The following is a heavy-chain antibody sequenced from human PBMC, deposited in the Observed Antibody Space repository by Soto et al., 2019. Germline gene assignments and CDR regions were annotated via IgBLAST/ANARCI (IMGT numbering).Heavy chain of an antibody. J-gene: IGHJ6*02. V-gene: IGHV4-59*08. CDR3: ARHPTIARFENGLDV. D-gene: IGHD1-1*01. Sequence: SETLSLTCTVSGGSVSGYYWSWIRQPPGKGLEWIGYIYYTGTTIYSPSLDRRVTLSVDTAKDQVSLTLTSVTPADTAVYYCARHPTIARFENGLDVWGQGTMVTVSS. CDR1: GGSVSGYY. CDR2: IYYTGTT.